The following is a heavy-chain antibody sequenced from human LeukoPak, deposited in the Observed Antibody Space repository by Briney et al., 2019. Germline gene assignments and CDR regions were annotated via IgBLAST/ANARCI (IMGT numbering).Heavy chain of an antibody. D-gene: IGHD3-22*01. V-gene: IGHV1-46*01. CDR3: ARDYYDSSGYRYTPPPHNWFDP. Sequence: ASVEVSCKASGYTFTSYYMHWVRQAPGQGLEWMGIINPSGGSTSYAQKFQGRVTMTRDTSTSTVYMELSSLRSEDTAVYYCARDYYDSSGYRYTPPPHNWFDPWGQGTLVTVSS. CDR2: INPSGGST. CDR1: GYTFTSYY. J-gene: IGHJ5*02.